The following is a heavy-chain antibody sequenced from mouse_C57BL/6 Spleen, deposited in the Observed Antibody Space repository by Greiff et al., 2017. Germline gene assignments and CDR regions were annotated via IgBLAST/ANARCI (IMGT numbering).Heavy chain of an antibody. CDR2: IDPENGDT. J-gene: IGHJ2*01. CDR1: GFNIKDDY. Sequence: VQLQQSGAELVRPGASVKLSCTASGFNIKDDYMHWVKQRPEQGLEWIGWIDPENGDTEYASKFQGKATITADTSTNTAYLQLSSLTSEDTAVYYCTTYGVYFDYWGQGTTLTVSS. CDR3: TTYGVYFDY. D-gene: IGHD2-10*02. V-gene: IGHV14-4*01.